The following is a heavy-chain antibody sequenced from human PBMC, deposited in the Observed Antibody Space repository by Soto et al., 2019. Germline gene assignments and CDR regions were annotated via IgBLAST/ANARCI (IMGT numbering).Heavy chain of an antibody. J-gene: IGHJ3*01. Sequence: QLVESGGGLVQPGGSLRLSCAASEFTFNTYSMNWVRQAPGKGLEWLSYISPGSDRMCYADSVKGRFAISRDNAKNSLYLQLHSLRAEDTALYYCVRDYRYAFDLWGQGTVVTVSS. CDR1: EFTFNTYS. V-gene: IGHV3-48*01. CDR3: VRDYRYAFDL. D-gene: IGHD3-16*02. CDR2: ISPGSDRM.